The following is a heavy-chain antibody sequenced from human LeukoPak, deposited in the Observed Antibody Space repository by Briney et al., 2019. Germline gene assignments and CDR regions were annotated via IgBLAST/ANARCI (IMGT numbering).Heavy chain of an antibody. CDR1: GGSISSGSYY. Sequence: KPSETLSLTCTVSGGSISSGSYYWSWIRQPAGKGLEWIGRIYTSGSTNYNPSLKSRVTISVDTSKNQFSLKLSSVTAADTAVYYCAREASYYASGTYYSFDYWGQGTLVTVSS. D-gene: IGHD3-10*01. V-gene: IGHV4-61*02. J-gene: IGHJ4*02. CDR2: IYTSGST. CDR3: AREASYYASGTYYSFDY.